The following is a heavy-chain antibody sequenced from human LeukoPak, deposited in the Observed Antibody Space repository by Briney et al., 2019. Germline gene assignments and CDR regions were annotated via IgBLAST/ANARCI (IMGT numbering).Heavy chain of an antibody. CDR1: GYTFSTYP. CDR2: ISPYNGST. J-gene: IGHJ5*02. CDR3: ARDAMMVYASNWLDP. V-gene: IGHV1-18*01. Sequence: ASVTVSCKTSGYTFSTYPINWVRQAPGQGLEWMGWISPYNGSTKYAQTFQGRVTMTTDTSTTAVHLELKSLRSDDTAVYYCARDAMMVYASNWLDPWGQGTLVTVSS. D-gene: IGHD2-8*01.